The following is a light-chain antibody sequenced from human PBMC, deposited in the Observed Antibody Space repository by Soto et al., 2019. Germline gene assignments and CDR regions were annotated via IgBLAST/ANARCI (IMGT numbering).Light chain of an antibody. Sequence: QSVLTQPPSVSGAPGQRVTISCTGSSSNIGAGYDVHWYQQLPGTAPKLLIYGNINRPSGVPDRFSGSKSGTSASLAIAGLQAEDEADYYCQSYDNSLSGYVFGTGTKVT. CDR1: SSNIGAGYD. J-gene: IGLJ1*01. CDR3: QSYDNSLSGYV. CDR2: GNI. V-gene: IGLV1-40*01.